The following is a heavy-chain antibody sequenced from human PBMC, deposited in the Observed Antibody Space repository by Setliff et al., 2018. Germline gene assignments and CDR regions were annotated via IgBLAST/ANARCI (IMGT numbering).Heavy chain of an antibody. V-gene: IGHV3-7*03. CDR1: GFAFSTYW. CDR3: AKDNRDPEASRAYYFDY. J-gene: IGHJ4*02. D-gene: IGHD6-13*01. Sequence: GGSLRLSCAASGFAFSTYWMSWVRQAPGKGLEWVANIKQDGSEKYYVDSVKGRFTISRDNAKNSLYLQMNSLRAEDTALYYCAKDNRDPEASRAYYFDYWGQGTLVTVSS. CDR2: IKQDGSEK.